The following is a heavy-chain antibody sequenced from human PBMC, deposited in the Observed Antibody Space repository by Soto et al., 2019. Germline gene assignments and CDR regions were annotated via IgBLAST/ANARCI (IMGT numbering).Heavy chain of an antibody. CDR2: INHSGST. Sequence: TLSLTCAVYGGSFSGYYWSWIRQPPGKGLEWIVEINHSGSTNYNPSLKSRVTISVDTSKNQFSLKLSSVTAADTAVYYCARSNPYIVVVITGGWFDPWGQGTLVTVSS. J-gene: IGHJ5*02. D-gene: IGHD3-22*01. CDR1: GGSFSGYY. V-gene: IGHV4-34*01. CDR3: ARSNPYIVVVITGGWFDP.